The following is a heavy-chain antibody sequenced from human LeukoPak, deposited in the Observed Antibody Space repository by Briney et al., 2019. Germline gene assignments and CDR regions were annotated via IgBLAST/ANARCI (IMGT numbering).Heavy chain of an antibody. D-gene: IGHD2-2*01. CDR1: GYTFTSYG. V-gene: IGHV1-18*01. Sequence: EASVNVSCTASGYTFTSYGISWVRQAPGQGLEWMASISAYNGNTNYAQKFQGRVTITRDTSISTAYMELSRLRSDDTAVYCCARDLRYCSSTSCSPEAFDYWGQGTLVTVSS. CDR3: ARDLRYCSSTSCSPEAFDY. CDR2: ISAYNGNT. J-gene: IGHJ4*02.